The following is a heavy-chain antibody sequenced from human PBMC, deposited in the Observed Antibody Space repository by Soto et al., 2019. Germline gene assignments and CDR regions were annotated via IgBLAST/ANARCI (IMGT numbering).Heavy chain of an antibody. CDR1: GYTFTGYY. Sequence: ASVKVSCKASGYTFTGYYMHWVRQAPGQGLEWMGWINPNSGGTNYAQKFQGWVTMTRDTSISTAYMELSRLRSDDTAVYYCARDHKCTPPYSSGWPIYYYYGMDVWGQGTTVTVSS. D-gene: IGHD6-19*01. J-gene: IGHJ6*02. CDR3: ARDHKCTPPYSSGWPIYYYYGMDV. CDR2: INPNSGGT. V-gene: IGHV1-2*04.